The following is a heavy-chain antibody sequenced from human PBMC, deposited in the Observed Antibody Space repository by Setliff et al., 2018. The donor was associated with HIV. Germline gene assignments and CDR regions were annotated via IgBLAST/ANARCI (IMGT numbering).Heavy chain of an antibody. D-gene: IGHD3-3*01. CDR1: GGSFTSRSYY. Sequence: SETVSLTCTVSGGSFTSRSYYWGWIRQPPGRGLEWIGSIFYSGITYYNPSLKSRVTISVDTFKNQFSLNLTSVTAADTAVYYCARSKTFYDFWGGYYTHGAFKIWGLGTMVTVSS. CDR3: ARSKTFYDFWGGYYTHGAFKI. J-gene: IGHJ3*02. V-gene: IGHV4-39*01. CDR2: IFYSGIT.